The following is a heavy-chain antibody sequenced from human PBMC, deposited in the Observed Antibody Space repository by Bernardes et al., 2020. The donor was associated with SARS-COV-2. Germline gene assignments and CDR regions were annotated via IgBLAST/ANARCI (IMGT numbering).Heavy chain of an antibody. J-gene: IGHJ4*02. CDR2: IIPILGIA. CDR3: ARVPNYYDSSSGPFDS. CDR1: GGTFSSYT. V-gene: IGHV1-69*02. Sequence: SVKVSCKASGGTFSSYTISWVRQAPGQGLEWMGRIIPILGIANYAQKFQGRVTITADKSTSTAYMELSSLRSEDTAVYYCARVPNYYDSSSGPFDSWGQGTLVTVSS. D-gene: IGHD3-22*01.